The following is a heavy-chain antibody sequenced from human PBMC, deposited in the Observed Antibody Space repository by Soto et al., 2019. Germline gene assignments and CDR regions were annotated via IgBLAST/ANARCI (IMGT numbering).Heavy chain of an antibody. D-gene: IGHD3-3*01. V-gene: IGHV1-69*13. CDR1: GGTFSSYA. J-gene: IGHJ6*02. CDR3: ARGRITIFGVVITYYYGMDV. CDR2: IIPIFGTA. Sequence: SVKVSCKASGGTFSSYAISWVRQAPGQGLEWMGGIIPIFGTANYAQKFQGRVTITADESTSTAYMELSSLRSEDTAVYYCARGRITIFGVVITYYYGMDVWGQGTTVTVSS.